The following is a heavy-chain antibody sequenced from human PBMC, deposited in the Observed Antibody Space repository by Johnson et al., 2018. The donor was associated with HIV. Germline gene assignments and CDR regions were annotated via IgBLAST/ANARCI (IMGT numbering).Heavy chain of an antibody. CDR2: IGFDGTNK. Sequence: QVQLVESGGGVVQPGRSLRLSCAASGFIFSSYAIHWVRQAPGKGLPWVAVIGFDGTNKYYADSLKGRFTISRDNSKNTLYLQMKSLRPEDTALYFCARDSGAPGNDAFDIWGQGTMVTISS. J-gene: IGHJ3*02. CDR1: GFIFSSYA. CDR3: ARDSGAPGNDAFDI. V-gene: IGHV3-30*04. D-gene: IGHD1-26*01.